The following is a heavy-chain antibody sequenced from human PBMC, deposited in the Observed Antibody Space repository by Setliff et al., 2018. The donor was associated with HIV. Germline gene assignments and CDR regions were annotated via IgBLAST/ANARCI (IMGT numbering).Heavy chain of an antibody. CDR2: ITSNLNY. D-gene: IGHD3-22*01. Sequence: GGSLRLSCVASGFSFSRYTMMWVRQTPGKGLEWVSSITSNLNYKYADSVKGRFIISRENAKNSMYLQMNSLRAGDTAVYYCVREAHDSNNMGAFDIWGQGTMVTVSS. CDR1: GFSFSRYT. V-gene: IGHV3-21*06. J-gene: IGHJ3*02. CDR3: VREAHDSNNMGAFDI.